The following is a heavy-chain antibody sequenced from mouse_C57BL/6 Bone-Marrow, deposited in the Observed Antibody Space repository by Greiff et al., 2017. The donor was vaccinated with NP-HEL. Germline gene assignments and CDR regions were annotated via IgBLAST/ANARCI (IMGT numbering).Heavy chain of an antibody. CDR2: ISSGGSYT. V-gene: IGHV5-6*01. J-gene: IGHJ3*01. CDR3: ARNDPLAY. CDR1: GFTFSSYG. Sequence: EVKVVESGGDLVKPGGSLKLSCAASGFTFSSYGMSWVRQTPDKRLEWVATISSGGSYTYYPDSVKGRFTISRDNAKNTLYLQMSSLKSEDTAMYYCARNDPLAYWGQGTLVTVSA.